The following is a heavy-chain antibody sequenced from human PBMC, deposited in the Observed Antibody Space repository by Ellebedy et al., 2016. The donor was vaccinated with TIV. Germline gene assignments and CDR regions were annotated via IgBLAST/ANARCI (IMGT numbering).Heavy chain of an antibody. CDR1: GGSFSGYY. J-gene: IGHJ4*02. V-gene: IGHV4-34*01. CDR3: ARPLYGDYSGAFDY. CDR2: INHSGST. Sequence: MPSETLSLTCAVYGGSFSGYYWSWIRQPPGKGLEWIGEINHSGSTNYNPSLKSRVTVSVDTSKNQFSLKLSSVTAADTAVYYCARPLYGDYSGAFDYWGQGTLVTVSS. D-gene: IGHD4-17*01.